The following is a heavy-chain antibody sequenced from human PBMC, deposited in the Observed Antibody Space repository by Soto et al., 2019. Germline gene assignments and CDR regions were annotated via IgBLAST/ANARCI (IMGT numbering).Heavy chain of an antibody. CDR3: ARGHYYDSGRIDY. J-gene: IGHJ4*02. V-gene: IGHV4-59*01. D-gene: IGHD3-22*01. CDR1: GGSISSYD. CDR2: TDYNGST. Sequence: PSETLSLTCTVSGGSISSYDWSWIRQPPGKGLEWIGYTDYNGSTNYNPSRKSRVTISVDTSKNQFSLKLSSVTAADTAVYYFARGHYYDSGRIDYWGQGTLVPVSS.